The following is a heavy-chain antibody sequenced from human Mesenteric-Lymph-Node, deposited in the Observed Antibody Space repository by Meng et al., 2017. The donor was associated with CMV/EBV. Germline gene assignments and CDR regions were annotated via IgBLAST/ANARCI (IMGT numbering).Heavy chain of an antibody. CDR2: INHSGRT. J-gene: IGHJ4*02. D-gene: IGHD3-9*01. CDR1: GGSFCGYS. V-gene: IGHV4-34*01. CDR3: ARGSSYDILTGYFDY. Sequence: VHLHQWCGGFLYASAALSGPCCPYGGSFCGYSCTWIRQSPEKGLEWIGEINHSGRTTYNPSFTSLIIISVETATNQISLDMSSVTAADTAVYYCARGSSYDILTGYFDYWGQGALVTVSS.